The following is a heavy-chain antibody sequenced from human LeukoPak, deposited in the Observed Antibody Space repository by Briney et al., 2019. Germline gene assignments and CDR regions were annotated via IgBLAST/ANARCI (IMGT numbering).Heavy chain of an antibody. Sequence: PGGSLRLSCAASGFTFSTYSMNWVRQAPGKGLEWVSYISSGSSTIYYADSMKGRFAISRDNAKNSLYLQMNSLRDEDTAVYYCASRRESFDYWGQGTLVTVSS. J-gene: IGHJ4*02. CDR3: ASRRESFDY. CDR2: ISSGSSTI. V-gene: IGHV3-48*02. CDR1: GFTFSTYS.